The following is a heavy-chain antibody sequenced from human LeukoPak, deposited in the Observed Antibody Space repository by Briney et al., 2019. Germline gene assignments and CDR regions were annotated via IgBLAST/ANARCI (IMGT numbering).Heavy chain of an antibody. Sequence: PSETLSLTCTVSGGSLSSASYYWSWIRQPAGKGLEWIGRVYTSGSTNYNPSLESRVTMSVDTSKNQFSLNLSSVTAADTAVYYCARGNSSSWPLDYWGQGTLVTVSS. CDR3: ARGNSSSWPLDY. CDR2: VYTSGST. J-gene: IGHJ4*02. CDR1: GGSLSSASYY. V-gene: IGHV4-61*02. D-gene: IGHD6-13*01.